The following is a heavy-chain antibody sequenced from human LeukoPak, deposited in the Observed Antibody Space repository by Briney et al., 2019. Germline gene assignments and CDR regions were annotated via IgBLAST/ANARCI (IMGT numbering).Heavy chain of an antibody. D-gene: IGHD2-2*01. J-gene: IGHJ6*04. Sequence: SVKVSCKASGCTFSSYTISWVRQAHGQGLEWMGVIITNYGGANYAQKFQGRVTITADKSTSKAYMELSSLRSEDTAVYYCTSRYYCSSTSCYEGAPYYYYDNEGWGKGATVTVAS. V-gene: IGHV1-69*06. CDR2: IITNYGGA. CDR1: GCTFSSYT. CDR3: TSRYYCSSTSCYEGAPYYYYDNEG.